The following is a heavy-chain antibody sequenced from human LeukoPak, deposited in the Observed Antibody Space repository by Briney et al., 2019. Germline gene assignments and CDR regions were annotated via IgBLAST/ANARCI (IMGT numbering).Heavy chain of an antibody. CDR2: IYSGRTT. D-gene: IGHD6-13*01. CDR1: GFTFSTNY. V-gene: IGHV3-66*01. Sequence: PGGSLRLSCAASGFTFSTNYMSWVRQAPGKGVDWFSVIYSGRTTYYADSVTGTFTISRDNSKNTLYLQMNSLRAEDTAVYYCARDRGGSRSDCWGQGTLVTVSS. CDR3: ARDRGGSRSDC. J-gene: IGHJ4*02.